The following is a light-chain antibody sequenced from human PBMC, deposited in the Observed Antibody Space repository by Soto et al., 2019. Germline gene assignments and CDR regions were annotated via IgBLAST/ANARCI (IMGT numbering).Light chain of an antibody. CDR1: SSDVGGYNF. CDR3: GSYTSSSTLV. CDR2: EVS. Sequence: QSALTQPASVSGSPGQSITISCTGTSSDVGGYNFVSWYQQRPGKAPKLMIYEVSNRPSGVSNRFSGSKSGNTASLTISGLQAEGEADYYCGSYTSSSTLVFGTGTKLTVL. J-gene: IGLJ1*01. V-gene: IGLV2-14*01.